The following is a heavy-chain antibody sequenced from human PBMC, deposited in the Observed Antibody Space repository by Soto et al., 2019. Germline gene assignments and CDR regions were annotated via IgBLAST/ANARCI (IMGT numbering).Heavy chain of an antibody. J-gene: IGHJ4*02. Sequence: EVQLVESGGGLVQPGGSLSPSLAAFGFSIPTPWIHWVPKAPGKGLEWVGRVKSKADGGTADYAAPVKGRFTVSRDDSKNTQYLQMNSLKMEDTAVYYCNSYPDFWGGHTPLWGQGTLVTVSS. D-gene: IGHD3-3*01. CDR3: NSYPDFWGGHTPL. CDR1: GFSIPTPW. CDR2: VKSKADGGTA. V-gene: IGHV3-15*07.